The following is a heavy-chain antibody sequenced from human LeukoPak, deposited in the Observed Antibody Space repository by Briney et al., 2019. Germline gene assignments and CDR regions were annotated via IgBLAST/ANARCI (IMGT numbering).Heavy chain of an antibody. CDR1: GFTFSNYA. V-gene: IGHV3-23*01. Sequence: GGSLRLSCAASGFTFSNYAMNWVRQAPGKGLEWVSLISGSTGSTYYADSVKGRFSISRDNSKNTVYLQMNSLRVEDTAVYYCAKGPVSAIVGAITLDYWGQGTLVTVSS. CDR2: ISGSTGST. J-gene: IGHJ4*02. D-gene: IGHD1-26*01. CDR3: AKGPVSAIVGAITLDY.